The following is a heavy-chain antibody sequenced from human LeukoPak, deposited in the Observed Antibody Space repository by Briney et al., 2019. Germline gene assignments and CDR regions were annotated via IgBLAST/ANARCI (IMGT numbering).Heavy chain of an antibody. CDR3: ASSFRPDNDY. CDR1: GFTFSSYG. J-gene: IGHJ4*02. Sequence: GGPLRLSCAASGFTFSSYGMHWVRQAPGKGLEWVAVISYDGSNKYYADSVKGRFTISRDNSKNTLYLQMNSLRAEDTAVYYCASSFRPDNDYWGQGTLVTVSS. D-gene: IGHD1-14*01. CDR2: ISYDGSNK. V-gene: IGHV3-30*03.